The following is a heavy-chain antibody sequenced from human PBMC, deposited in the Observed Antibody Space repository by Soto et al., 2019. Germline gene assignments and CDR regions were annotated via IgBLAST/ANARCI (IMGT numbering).Heavy chain of an antibody. V-gene: IGHV1-69*06. CDR3: ARGSDYYDSSGYLNWFDP. CDR1: GGTFSSYA. CDR2: IIPIFGTA. Sequence: QVQLVQSGAEVKKPGSSVKVSCKASGGTFSSYAISWVRQAPGQGLEWMGGIIPIFGTANYAQKFQGRVTNSPGKTTGPAYLELSSLGSEDTAVFYCARGSDYYDSSGYLNWFDPWGQGTLVTVSS. D-gene: IGHD3-22*01. J-gene: IGHJ5*02.